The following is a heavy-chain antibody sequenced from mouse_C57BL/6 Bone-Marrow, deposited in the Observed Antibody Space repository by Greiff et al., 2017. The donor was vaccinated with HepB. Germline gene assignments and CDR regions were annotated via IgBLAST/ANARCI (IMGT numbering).Heavy chain of an antibody. J-gene: IGHJ1*03. CDR2: IYPGDGDT. Sequence: QVQLQQSGPELVKPGASVKISCKASGYAFSSSWMNWVKQRPGKGLEWIGRIYPGDGDTNYNGKFKGKATLTADKSSSTAYMQLSSLTSEDSAVYFCASRGVRLRYWYFDVWGTGTTVTVSS. CDR3: ASRGVRLRYWYFDV. D-gene: IGHD2-4*01. V-gene: IGHV1-82*01. CDR1: GYAFSSSW.